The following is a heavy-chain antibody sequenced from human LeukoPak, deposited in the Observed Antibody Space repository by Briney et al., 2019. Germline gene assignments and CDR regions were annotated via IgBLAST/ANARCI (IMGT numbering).Heavy chain of an antibody. CDR3: ARIVVVPAAIGP. D-gene: IGHD2-2*01. Sequence: GGSLRLSCAASGFTFSSYAMSWVRQAPGKGLEWVSAISGSGGSTYYADSVKGRFTISRDNSKNTLYLQMNSLRAEDTAVHYCARIVVVPAAIGPWGQGTLVTVSS. J-gene: IGHJ5*02. V-gene: IGHV3-23*01. CDR1: GFTFSSYA. CDR2: ISGSGGST.